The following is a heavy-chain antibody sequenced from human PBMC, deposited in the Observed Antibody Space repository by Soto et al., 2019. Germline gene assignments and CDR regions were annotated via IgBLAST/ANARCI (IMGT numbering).Heavy chain of an antibody. V-gene: IGHV4-34*01. CDR1: GGSFSGYY. CDR2: INHSGST. J-gene: IGHJ6*03. Sequence: SETLSLTCAVYGGSFSGYYWSWIRQPPGKGLEWIGEINHSGSTNYNPSLKSRVTISVDTSKNQFSLKLSSVTAVDTAVYYCARGITRYMDVWGKGTTVTVSS. D-gene: IGHD1-20*01. CDR3: ARGITRYMDV.